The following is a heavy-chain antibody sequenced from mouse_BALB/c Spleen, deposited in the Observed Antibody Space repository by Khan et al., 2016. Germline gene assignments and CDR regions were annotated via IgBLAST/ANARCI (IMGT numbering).Heavy chain of an antibody. CDR3: ARSGTTAWLAY. Sequence: VQLQQSGAELVKPGASVKLSCTASGFNIKDTYMHWVKQRPEQGLEWIGRIDPANGNTKYDPKFQGKATITADTSSNTAYLQLSSLTSEDTAVYYWARSGTTAWLAYWGQGTLVTVSA. J-gene: IGHJ3*01. D-gene: IGHD4-1*01. CDR2: IDPANGNT. V-gene: IGHV14-3*02. CDR1: GFNIKDTY.